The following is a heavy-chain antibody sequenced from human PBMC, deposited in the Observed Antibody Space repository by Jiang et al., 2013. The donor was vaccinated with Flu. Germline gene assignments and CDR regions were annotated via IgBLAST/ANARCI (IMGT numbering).Heavy chain of an antibody. CDR3: ARRGYFASGISDS. D-gene: IGHD3-10*01. CDR2: IYPGDSGT. Sequence: KISCKSAGHTFTTDWIGWVRQMPGKGLEWMAIIYPGDSGTRYSPSIQGQVTISVDKSINTAYLQWSSLKASDTAMYYCARRGYFASGISDSWGQGTLVTVSS. CDR1: GHTFTTDW. V-gene: IGHV5-51*01. J-gene: IGHJ4*02.